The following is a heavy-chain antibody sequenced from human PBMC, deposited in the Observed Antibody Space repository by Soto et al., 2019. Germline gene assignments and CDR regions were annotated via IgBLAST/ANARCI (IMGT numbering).Heavy chain of an antibody. CDR1: GFTFSDYG. Sequence: SLRLSCAASGFTFSDYGMHWVRQAPGKGLEWVAIISQDGSNIHYADSVKGRFTISRDNSKNTLYLQMNSLRTADTAVYYCAKVSLYTTSAVLEHWGQGTPATVSS. CDR3: AKVSLYTTSAVLEH. J-gene: IGHJ4*02. D-gene: IGHD3-16*01. V-gene: IGHV3-30*18. CDR2: ISQDGSNI.